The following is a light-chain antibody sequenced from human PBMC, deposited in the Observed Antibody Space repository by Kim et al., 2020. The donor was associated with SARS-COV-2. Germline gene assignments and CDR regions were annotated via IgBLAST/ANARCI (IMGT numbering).Light chain of an antibody. V-gene: IGLV6-57*01. CDR1: SGSIASNY. CDR2: EDN. Sequence: KTVTISCTRSSGSIASNYVQWYQQRPGRSPTTVIYEDNQRPSGAPDRFSGSIDSSSNSASHTISGLKTEDEADYYGQSYDSSNHLVFGGGTQLTVL. CDR3: QSYDSSNHLV. J-gene: IGLJ3*02.